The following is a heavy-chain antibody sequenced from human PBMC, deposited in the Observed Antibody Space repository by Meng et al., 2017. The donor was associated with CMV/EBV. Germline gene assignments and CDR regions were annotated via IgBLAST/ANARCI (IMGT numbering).Heavy chain of an antibody. CDR3: AKDDSQLLYRDPYYYYGMDV. CDR2: IRYDGSNK. V-gene: IGHV3-30*02. D-gene: IGHD2-2*02. CDR1: GFTFSSYG. Sequence: SWAASGFTFSSYGMHWVRQAPGKGLEWVAFIRYDGSNKYYADSVKGRFTISRDNSKNTLYLQMNSLRAEDTAVYYCAKDDSQLLYRDPYYYYGMDVWGQGTTVTVSS. J-gene: IGHJ6*02.